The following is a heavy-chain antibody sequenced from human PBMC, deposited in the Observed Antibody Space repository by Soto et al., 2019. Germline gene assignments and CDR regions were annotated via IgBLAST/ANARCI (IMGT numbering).Heavy chain of an antibody. V-gene: IGHV3-7*03. J-gene: IGHJ4*02. CDR2: IKEDGSGK. CDR3: VRVGRLGGY. Sequence: GGSLRLSCTASGFTFSGYWMIWVRQAPGKGLGWVANIKEDGSGKYYVDSVKGRFSISRDNARNSLYLQMNSLRVEDTAVYYCVRVGRLGGYWGQGALVTVSS. CDR1: GFTFSGYW. D-gene: IGHD3-16*01.